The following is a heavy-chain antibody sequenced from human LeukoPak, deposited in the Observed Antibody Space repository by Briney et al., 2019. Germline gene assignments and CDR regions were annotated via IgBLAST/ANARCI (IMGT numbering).Heavy chain of an antibody. CDR1: GFSFSTYA. Sequence: GGSLRLSCAASGFSFSTYAMSWVRQAPGKGLEWVSAISGSGGSTYYADPVKGRFTISRDNSKNTLYLQMNSLRGEDTAVYYCAKKNDFWRGYVDYWGQGTLVTVSS. CDR3: AKKNDFWRGYVDY. D-gene: IGHD3-3*01. V-gene: IGHV3-23*01. CDR2: ISGSGGST. J-gene: IGHJ4*02.